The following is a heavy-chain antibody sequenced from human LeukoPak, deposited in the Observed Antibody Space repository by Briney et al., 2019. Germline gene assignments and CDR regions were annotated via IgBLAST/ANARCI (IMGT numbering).Heavy chain of an antibody. CDR2: ITGSGGST. J-gene: IGHJ6*02. V-gene: IGHV3-23*01. CDR3: ARDLLRPDQKRGYYYYYGMDV. Sequence: PGGSLRLSCAASGFTFSSYAMTWVRQAPGKGLEWVSAITGSGGSTYYADSVKGRFTISRDNSKNTLYLQMNSLRAEDTAVYYCARDLLRPDQKRGYYYYYGMDVWGQGTTVTVSS. D-gene: IGHD4-17*01. CDR1: GFTFSSYA.